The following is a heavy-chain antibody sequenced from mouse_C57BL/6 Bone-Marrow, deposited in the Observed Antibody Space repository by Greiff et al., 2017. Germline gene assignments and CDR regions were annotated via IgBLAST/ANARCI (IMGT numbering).Heavy chain of an antibody. CDR2: IYPGDGDT. CDR1: GYAFSSYW. Sequence: QVQLQQSGAELVKPGASVKISCKASGYAFSSYWMNWVKQRPGKGLGWIGQIYPGDGDTNYNGKFKGKATLTADKSSSTAYMQLSSLTSEDSAVYYCARSCRFYYYAMDYWGQGTSVTVSS. V-gene: IGHV1-80*01. D-gene: IGHD6-1*01. CDR3: ARSCRFYYYAMDY. J-gene: IGHJ4*01.